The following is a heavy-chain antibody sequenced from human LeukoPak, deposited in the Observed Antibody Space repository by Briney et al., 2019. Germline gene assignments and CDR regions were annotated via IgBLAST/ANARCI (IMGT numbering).Heavy chain of an antibody. J-gene: IGHJ5*02. CDR3: ARDWRAAAVYNWFDP. CDR1: GYTFTGYY. D-gene: IGHD6-13*01. Sequence: ASVKVSCKASGYTFTGYYMHWVRQAPGQGLEWMGWINPNSGGTNYGKKFQGRGTLTRDTSISTAYMELSRLRSDDTAVYYCARDWRAAAVYNWFDPWGQGTLVTVSS. CDR2: INPNSGGT. V-gene: IGHV1-2*02.